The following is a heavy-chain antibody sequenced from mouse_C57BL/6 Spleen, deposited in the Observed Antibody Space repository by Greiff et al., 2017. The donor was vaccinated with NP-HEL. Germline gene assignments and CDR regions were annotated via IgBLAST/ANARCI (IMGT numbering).Heavy chain of an antibody. Sequence: EVKLQESGPELVKPGASVKISCKASGYSFTGYYMNWVKQSPEKSLEWIGEINPSTGGTTYNQKFKAKATLTVDKSSSTAYMQLKSLTSEDSAVYYCARGGSGYAMDYWGQGTSVTVSS. CDR1: GYSFTGYY. J-gene: IGHJ4*01. D-gene: IGHD3-2*02. CDR3: ARGGSGYAMDY. V-gene: IGHV1-42*01. CDR2: INPSTGGT.